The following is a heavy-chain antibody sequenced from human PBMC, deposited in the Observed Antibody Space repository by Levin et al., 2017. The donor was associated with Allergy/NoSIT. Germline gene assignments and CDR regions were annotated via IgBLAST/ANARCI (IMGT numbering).Heavy chain of an antibody. V-gene: IGHV3-48*01. CDR2: VSSGSSTI. D-gene: IGHD1-26*01. CDR1: GFTFSSYN. CDR3: ATSGSHYLQY. J-gene: IGHJ4*02. Sequence: GESLKISCAASGFTFSSYNMNWVRQAPGKGLEWVSCVSSGSSTIYYADSVKGRFTISRDNAKNSLFLQMNSLRAEDTAVYYCATSGSHYLQYWGQGTLVTVSS.